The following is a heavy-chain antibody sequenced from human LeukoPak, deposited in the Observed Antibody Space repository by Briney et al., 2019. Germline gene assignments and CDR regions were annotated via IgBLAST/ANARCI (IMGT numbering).Heavy chain of an antibody. CDR1: GGSISSSNYY. CDR3: TRVRQASQSDY. V-gene: IGHV4-39*07. CDR2: IYYSGST. D-gene: IGHD6-6*01. Sequence: SETLSLTCTVSGGSISSSNYYWGWIRQPPGKGLEWIGSIYYSGSTYYNPSLKSRVTISVDMSKNQFSLQLRSVTAADTAVYYCTRVRQASQSDYWGQGTLVTVSS. J-gene: IGHJ4*02.